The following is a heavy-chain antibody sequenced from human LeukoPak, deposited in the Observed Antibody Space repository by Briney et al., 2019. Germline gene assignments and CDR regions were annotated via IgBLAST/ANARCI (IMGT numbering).Heavy chain of an antibody. D-gene: IGHD6-19*01. V-gene: IGHV4-39*07. CDR2: IYYSGST. J-gene: IGHJ4*02. Sequence: PSETLSLTCTVSGDSINSNTYYWGWIRQPPGKGLEWIANIYYSGSTYYKPSLKSRVTMSVDTSKNQFSLKLSSVTAADTAVYYCARARDVVWQWLARRVYFDYWGQGTLVTVSS. CDR1: GDSINSNTYY. CDR3: ARARDVVWQWLARRVYFDY.